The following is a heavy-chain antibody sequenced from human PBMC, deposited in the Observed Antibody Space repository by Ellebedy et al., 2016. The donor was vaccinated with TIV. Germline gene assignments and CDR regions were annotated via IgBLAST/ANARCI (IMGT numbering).Heavy chain of an antibody. D-gene: IGHD1-7*01. Sequence: GGSLRLSCAASGFTFSRYWMHWVRQVPGKGLLWVSRVYSDETTTLYADSVKGRFTISGDNAKNTLYLQMNSLRAEDTAVYYCARETGTGWYNSWGQGTLVTVSS. CDR3: ARETGTGWYNS. CDR1: GFTFSRYW. CDR2: VYSDETTT. J-gene: IGHJ5*01. V-gene: IGHV3-74*01.